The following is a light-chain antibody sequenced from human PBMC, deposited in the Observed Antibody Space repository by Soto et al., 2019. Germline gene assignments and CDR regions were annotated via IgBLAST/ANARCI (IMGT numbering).Light chain of an antibody. CDR3: SSYTSSSTRV. J-gene: IGLJ3*02. CDR2: EVS. Sequence: QSALTQPASVSGSPGQSITISCTGTSSDVGGYNYVSWYQQHPGKAPKLMIYEVSNRPSGVSNRVSGSKSGNTASLTISGLQAEDEADYYCSSYTSSSTRVFGGGTKHTVL. CDR1: SSDVGGYNY. V-gene: IGLV2-14*01.